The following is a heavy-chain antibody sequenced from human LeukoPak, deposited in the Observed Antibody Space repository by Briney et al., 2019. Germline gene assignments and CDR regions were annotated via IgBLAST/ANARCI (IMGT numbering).Heavy chain of an antibody. Sequence: GSLRLSCVGSGFTFRNYAFHWVRQAPGKGVEWVAVISDDGFDKYYADSVKGRFTMSRDDSNNTVYLHLDSVRVEETAFYYGARDRQDDFWSGYAHYWGQGTLVTVSS. V-gene: IGHV3-30*04. D-gene: IGHD3-3*01. J-gene: IGHJ4*02. CDR3: ARDRQDDFWSGYAHY. CDR1: GFTFRNYA. CDR2: ISDDGFDK.